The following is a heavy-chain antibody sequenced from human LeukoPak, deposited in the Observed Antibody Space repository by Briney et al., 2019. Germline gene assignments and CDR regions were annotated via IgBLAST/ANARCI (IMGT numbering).Heavy chain of an antibody. V-gene: IGHV3-23*01. Sequence: GGSLRLPCAASGFTFSSYAMSWVRQAPGKGLEWVSAISGSGGSTYYADSVKGRFTISRDSSKNTLYLQMNSLRAEDTAVYYCVVERSSSIAARALYYWGQGTLVTVSS. CDR3: VVERSSSIAARALYY. CDR2: ISGSGGST. D-gene: IGHD6-6*01. CDR1: GFTFSSYA. J-gene: IGHJ4*02.